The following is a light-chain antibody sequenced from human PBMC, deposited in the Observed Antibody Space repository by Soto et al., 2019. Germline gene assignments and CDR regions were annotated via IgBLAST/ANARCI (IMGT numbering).Light chain of an antibody. V-gene: IGLV1-47*01. J-gene: IGLJ3*02. CDR1: SSNIGNNF. CDR3: SSYTSSSTGV. Sequence: QSVLTQPPSVSGTPGQRVTISCSGSSSNIGNNFVYWYQHLPGAAPTLVVYSDNHRPSGVPVRFSGSKSGTSASLTISGLRSEDEATYYCSSYTSSSTGVFGGGTKLTVL. CDR2: SDN.